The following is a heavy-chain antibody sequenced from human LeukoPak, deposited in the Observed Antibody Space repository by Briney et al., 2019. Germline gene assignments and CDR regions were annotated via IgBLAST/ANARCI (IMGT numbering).Heavy chain of an antibody. CDR2: INHSGST. Sequence: NSSETLSLTCAVYGGSFSGYYWSWIRQPPGKGLEWIGEINHSGSTNYNPSLKSRVTISVDTSKNQFSPKLSSVTAADTAVYYCARSKVVRGVLDYWGQGTLVTVSS. J-gene: IGHJ4*02. V-gene: IGHV4-34*01. D-gene: IGHD3-10*01. CDR1: GGSFSGYY. CDR3: ARSKVVRGVLDY.